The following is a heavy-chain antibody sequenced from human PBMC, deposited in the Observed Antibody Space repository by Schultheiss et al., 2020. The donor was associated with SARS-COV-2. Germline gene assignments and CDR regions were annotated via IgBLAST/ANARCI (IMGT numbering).Heavy chain of an antibody. CDR2: IYTSGST. CDR3: ARHPRELGVPAATYYFDY. V-gene: IGHV4-61*02. J-gene: IGHJ4*02. Sequence: SETLSLTCAVSGYSISSGYYWSWIRQPAGKGLEWIGRIYTSGSTNYNPSLKSRVTISVDSSKNQFSLKLSSVTAADTAVYYCARHPRELGVPAATYYFDYWGQGTLVTVSS. CDR1: GYSISSGYY. D-gene: IGHD2-2*01.